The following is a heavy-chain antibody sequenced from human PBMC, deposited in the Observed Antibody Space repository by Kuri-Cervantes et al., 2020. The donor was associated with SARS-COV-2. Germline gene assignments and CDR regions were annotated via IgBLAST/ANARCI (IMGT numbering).Heavy chain of an antibody. CDR3: ASRMGDLTSYTWYKWFDP. J-gene: IGHJ5*02. Sequence: SVKVSCKASGTAFSSFAINWVRQAPGQGLEWMGGTIPILGSPIYAQKFQGRLSITADESTSSVHMELSSLSSQDTAIYYCASRMGDLTSYTWYKWFDPWGQGTLVTVSS. V-gene: IGHV1-69*13. CDR2: TIPILGSP. CDR1: GTAFSSFA. D-gene: IGHD3-16*01.